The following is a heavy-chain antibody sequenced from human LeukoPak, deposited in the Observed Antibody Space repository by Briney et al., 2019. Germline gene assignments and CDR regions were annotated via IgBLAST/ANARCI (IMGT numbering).Heavy chain of an antibody. Sequence: GGSLRLSCSASGFTFNNYAMHWVRQAPGKGLEYVSSISNFGGTTYYADSVKGRFTISRDTSRNTLSLQMNSLRTEDTAVYYCVRRDPHFSYNNDWYGKKFDYWGQGTLVTVSS. V-gene: IGHV3-64*04. CDR1: GFTFNNYA. CDR3: VRRDPHFSYNNDWYGKKFDY. CDR2: ISNFGGTT. D-gene: IGHD6-19*01. J-gene: IGHJ4*02.